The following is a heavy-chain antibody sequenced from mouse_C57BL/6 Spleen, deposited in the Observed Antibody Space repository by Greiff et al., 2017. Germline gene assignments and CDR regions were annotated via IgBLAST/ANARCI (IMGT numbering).Heavy chain of an antibody. V-gene: IGHV1-64*01. Sequence: VQLQQSGAELVKPGASVKLSCKASGYTFTSYWMHWVKQRPGQGLEWIGMIHPNSGSTNYNEKFKSKATLTVDKSSSTAYMQLSSLTSEDSAVYYCALDSSGYFDYWGQGTTLTVSS. D-gene: IGHD3-2*02. CDR2: IHPNSGST. CDR3: ALDSSGYFDY. CDR1: GYTFTSYW. J-gene: IGHJ2*01.